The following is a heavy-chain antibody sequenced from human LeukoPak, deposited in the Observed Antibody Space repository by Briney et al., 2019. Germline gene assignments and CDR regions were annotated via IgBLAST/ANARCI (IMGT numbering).Heavy chain of an antibody. Sequence: PSETLSLTCAVYGGSFSGYYWSWIRQPPGKGLEWIGEINHSGGTNYNPSLKSRVTISVDTSKNQFSLKLSSVTAADTAVYYCANAGDSSGYYLDFDCWGQGTLVTVSS. CDR2: INHSGGT. CDR1: GGSFSGYY. V-gene: IGHV4-34*01. J-gene: IGHJ4*02. D-gene: IGHD3-22*01. CDR3: ANAGDSSGYYLDFDC.